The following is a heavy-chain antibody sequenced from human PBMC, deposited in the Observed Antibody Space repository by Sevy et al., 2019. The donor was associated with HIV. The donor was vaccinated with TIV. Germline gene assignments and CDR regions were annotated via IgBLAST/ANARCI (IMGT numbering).Heavy chain of an antibody. V-gene: IGHV3-23*01. CDR3: AKKMGGGSGMAFLVDY. D-gene: IGHD5-18*01. CDR1: GFTFSNFA. J-gene: IGHJ4*02. CDR2: VSGTGDYK. Sequence: GGSLRLSCAASGFTFSNFAMGWVRQAPGKGLDWISVVSGTGDYKYYADSVKGRFTISGDNSKNTLSLQMNSLRAEDTAIFYCAKKMGGGSGMAFLVDYWGQGTLVTVSS.